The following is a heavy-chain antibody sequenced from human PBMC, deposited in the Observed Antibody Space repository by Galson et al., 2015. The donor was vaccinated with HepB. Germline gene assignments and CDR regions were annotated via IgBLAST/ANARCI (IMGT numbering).Heavy chain of an antibody. J-gene: IGHJ4*02. CDR2: IDPSDSYT. CDR1: GYSFTSYW. D-gene: IGHD6-13*01. CDR3: ARHPLISSEQQLEGDFIAFDY. Sequence: QSGAEVKKPGESLRISCKGSGYSFTSYWISWVRQMPGKGLEWMGRIDPSDSYTNYSPSFQGHVTISADKSISTAYLQWSSLKASDTAMYYCARHPLISSEQQLEGDFIAFDYWGQGTLVTVSS. V-gene: IGHV5-10-1*01.